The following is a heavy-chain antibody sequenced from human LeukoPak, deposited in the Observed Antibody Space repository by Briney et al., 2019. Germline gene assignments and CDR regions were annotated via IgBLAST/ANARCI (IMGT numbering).Heavy chain of an antibody. CDR1: GDSISNYY. J-gene: IGHJ6*02. CDR3: ARLPYGDYVSYYYYYGLDV. Sequence: SETLSLTCTVSGDSISNYYWSWIRQPPGKGLEWIGYIYYSGSTNYNPSPKGRVTISVDTSKNQLSLKLSSVTAADTAVYYCARLPYGDYVSYYYYYGLDVWGQGTTVTVSS. CDR2: IYYSGST. V-gene: IGHV4-59*08. D-gene: IGHD4-17*01.